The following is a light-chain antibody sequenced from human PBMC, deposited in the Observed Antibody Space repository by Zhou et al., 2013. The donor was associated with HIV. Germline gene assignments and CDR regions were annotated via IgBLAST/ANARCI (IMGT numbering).Light chain of an antibody. Sequence: DIQMTQSPSTLSASVGDRVTITCRASQDIRWWLAWYQQKPGKAPNLLIFATSSVARGVPSRFSGSASGTEFALTISSLQPEDAATYYCQKYSDFPRTFGQGTSVE. CDR1: QDIRWW. V-gene: IGKV1-5*03. J-gene: IGKJ1*01. CDR2: ATS. CDR3: QKYSDFPRT.